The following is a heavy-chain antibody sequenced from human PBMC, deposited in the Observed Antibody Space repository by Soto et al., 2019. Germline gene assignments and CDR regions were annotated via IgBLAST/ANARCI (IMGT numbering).Heavy chain of an antibody. CDR1: GFTFSSYD. V-gene: IGHV3-23*01. D-gene: IGHD1-1*01. J-gene: IGHJ4*02. CDR3: ANIGLTTGSPLQ. CDR2: ITAGGTGT. Sequence: PVGSLRLSCAASGFTFSSYDMTWVRQAPGKGLEWVSRITAGGTGTYYADSVKGRFTISRDNSKNTLFLQVNSLRADDTAIYYCANIGLTTGSPLQWGQGTLVTVSS.